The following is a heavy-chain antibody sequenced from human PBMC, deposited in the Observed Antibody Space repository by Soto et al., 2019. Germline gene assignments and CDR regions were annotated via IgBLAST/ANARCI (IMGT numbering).Heavy chain of an antibody. CDR2: ISYDGNTE. D-gene: IGHD1-26*01. V-gene: IGHV3-30*18. CDR1: GFRLSSYG. J-gene: IGHJ4*02. Sequence: QVQLVESGGGVVQPGRSLRLSCAASGFRLSSYGMHWVRQAPGKGLEWVAVISYDGNTEYYGDSVKGRFTISRDKSENTLYLQMNSLRAEDTAVYYCAKLLYSGSYSQEYYFDSWGQGTLVTVSS. CDR3: AKLLYSGSYSQEYYFDS.